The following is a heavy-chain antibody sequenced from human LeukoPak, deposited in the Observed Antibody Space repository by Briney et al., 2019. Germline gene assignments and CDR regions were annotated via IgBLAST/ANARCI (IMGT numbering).Heavy chain of an antibody. CDR2: TSDSGGHT. D-gene: IGHD2-21*01. V-gene: IGHV4-59*01. CDR1: GGPISGYY. J-gene: IGHJ4*02. Sequence: SETLSLTCTVSGGPISGYYWNWIRQPPGQGLEWIGYTSDSGGHTDYKPSLKSRGAISVDTSKNQFSLKLTSATAADTAVYYCARWHSHGRYFDYWGQGALVTVSS. CDR3: ARWHSHGRYFDY.